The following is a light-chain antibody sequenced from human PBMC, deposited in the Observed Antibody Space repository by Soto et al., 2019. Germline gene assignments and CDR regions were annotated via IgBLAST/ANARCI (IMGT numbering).Light chain of an antibody. J-gene: IGKJ2*01. CDR2: GTS. CDR1: QSVSSRY. CDR3: QQYGSSPLYT. V-gene: IGKV3-20*01. Sequence: TQSPSSLSASVGDRVTITCRASQSVSSRYLAWYQQKPGQAPRLLIYGTSTRATGIPDRFSGSGSGTDFTLTISRLEPEDFAVYYCQQYGSSPLYTFGQGTKLEIK.